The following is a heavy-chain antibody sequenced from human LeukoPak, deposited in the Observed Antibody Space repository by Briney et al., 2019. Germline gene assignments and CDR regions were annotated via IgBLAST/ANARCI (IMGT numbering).Heavy chain of an antibody. J-gene: IGHJ4*02. CDR2: INSGSTYT. CDR3: ARSLTTLTYEGY. D-gene: IGHD1-1*01. CDR1: GFTFSSYM. V-gene: IGHV3-21*01. Sequence: GGSPRLSCAASGFTFSSYMMNWVRQAPGKGLEWVSSINSGSTYTYYTESVEGRFTVSRDNAKNSLFLQMNSLRAEDAAIYYCARSLTTLTYEGYWGQGTLVTVSS.